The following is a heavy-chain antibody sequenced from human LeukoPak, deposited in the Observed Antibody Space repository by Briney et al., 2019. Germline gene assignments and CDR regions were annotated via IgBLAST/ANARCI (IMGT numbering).Heavy chain of an antibody. V-gene: IGHV1-24*01. D-gene: IGHD3-22*01. CDR1: GYTLTELS. Sequence: ASVKVSCKVSGYTLTELSMHWVRQAPGKGLEWMGGFDPEDGETIYAQKFQGRVTMTEDTSTDTAYMELSSLRSEDTAVYYCTLIDYYDSSKMGQFDYWGQGTLVTVSS. CDR3: TLIDYYDSSKMGQFDY. J-gene: IGHJ4*02. CDR2: FDPEDGET.